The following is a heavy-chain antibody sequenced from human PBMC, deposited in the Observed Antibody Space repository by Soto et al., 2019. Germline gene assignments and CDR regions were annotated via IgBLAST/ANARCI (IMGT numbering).Heavy chain of an antibody. CDR1: GYSFSGYY. V-gene: IGHV1-2*02. Sequence: GASVKVSFKASGYSFSGYYMNWVGQAPGQGLEWMGWIKPNSGGTDYAQKFQGRVTMTRDTSISTAYMELRGLRYDDTAVYYCARTRGVIPRVTYNWFDPWGQGTLVTVSS. J-gene: IGHJ5*02. CDR3: ARTRGVIPRVTYNWFDP. CDR2: IKPNSGGT. D-gene: IGHD3-10*01.